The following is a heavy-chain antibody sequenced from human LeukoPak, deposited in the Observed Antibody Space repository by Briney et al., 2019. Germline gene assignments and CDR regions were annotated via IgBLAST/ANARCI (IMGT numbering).Heavy chain of an antibody. CDR3: ARHQSGYSHGYDVSGGDY. Sequence: ETSETLSLTCTVSGGSISSSSYYWGWIRQPPGKVLECIGSIYYSGSTYYSPSLKSRVTISVDTSKNQFSLKLSSVTAADTAVYYCARHQSGYSHGYDVSGGDYWGQGTLVTVSS. D-gene: IGHD5-18*01. CDR2: IYYSGST. V-gene: IGHV4-39*01. J-gene: IGHJ4*02. CDR1: GGSISSSSYY.